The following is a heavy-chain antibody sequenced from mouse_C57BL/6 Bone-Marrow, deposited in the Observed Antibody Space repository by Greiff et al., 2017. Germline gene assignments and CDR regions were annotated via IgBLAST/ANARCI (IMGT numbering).Heavy chain of an antibody. CDR3: ARVDYGSSLYYCDY. CDR2: INPNNGGT. V-gene: IGHV1-18*01. Sequence: VQLKESGPELVKPGASVKIPCKASGYKFTDYNMDWVKQSHGKSLEWIGDINPNNGGTIYNQKFKGKATLTVDTSSSTAYMELRSLTSEDTAVYYCARVDYGSSLYYCDYWGQGTTLTVSS. J-gene: IGHJ2*01. D-gene: IGHD1-1*01. CDR1: GYKFTDYN.